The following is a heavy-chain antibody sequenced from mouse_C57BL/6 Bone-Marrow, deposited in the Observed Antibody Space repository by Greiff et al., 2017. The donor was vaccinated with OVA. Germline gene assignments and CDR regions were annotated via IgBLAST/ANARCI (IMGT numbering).Heavy chain of an antibody. CDR2: IHPNSGST. CDR1: GYTFTSYW. J-gene: IGHJ3*01. CDR3: ARRNYYGFAY. D-gene: IGHD1-1*01. Sequence: QVQLQQPGAELVKPGASVKLSCKASGYTFTSYWMHWVKQRPGQGLEWIGMIHPNSGSTNYNEKFKSKATLTVDKSSSTAHMQLSSLTSEDSAVSYCARRNYYGFAYWGQGTLVTVSA. V-gene: IGHV1-64*01.